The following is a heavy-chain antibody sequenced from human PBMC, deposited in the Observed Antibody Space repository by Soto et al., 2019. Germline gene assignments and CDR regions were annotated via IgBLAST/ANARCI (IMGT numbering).Heavy chain of an antibody. V-gene: IGHV4-4*07. CDR2: IFTSGNT. CDR1: GCSINDYY. Sequence: SETLSLACPVSGCSINDYYWSWIRQPAGKGLEWIGRIFTSGNTNYNPSLRSRLTMSVDTSTNQVSLRLTSVTAADTAVYYCASGRLVSRYYGLDVWGQGTTVTVSS. J-gene: IGHJ6*02. CDR3: ASGRLVSRYYGLDV. D-gene: IGHD6-6*01.